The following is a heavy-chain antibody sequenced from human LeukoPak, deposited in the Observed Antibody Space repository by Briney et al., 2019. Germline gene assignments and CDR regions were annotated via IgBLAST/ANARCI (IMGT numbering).Heavy chain of an antibody. D-gene: IGHD6-13*01. Sequence: SQTLSLTCAISGDSFPSNSAAWTWLRQSPSRGLEWLGRTYYRSKWYDAYAESVKGRITIKPDTSRNQFSLQLDSVTPEDTAVYYCARVQQLGQGFHYWGLGTLVTVSS. CDR1: GDSFPSNSAA. CDR3: ARVQQLGQGFHY. V-gene: IGHV6-1*01. CDR2: TYYRSKWYD. J-gene: IGHJ4*02.